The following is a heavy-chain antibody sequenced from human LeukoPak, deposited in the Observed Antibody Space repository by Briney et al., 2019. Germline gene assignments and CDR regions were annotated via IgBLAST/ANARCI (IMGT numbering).Heavy chain of an antibody. D-gene: IGHD3-22*01. CDR2: IYPGDSDT. CDR1: GYSFTNYW. CDR3: ARHPWPGYYDSSGYLGDN. V-gene: IGHV5-51*01. Sequence: GESLKISCQGSGYSFTNYWIGWVRQMPGKGLEWMGIIYPGDSDTRYSPSFQGQVTISADKSISTAYLQWSSLKASDTAMYYCARHPWPGYYDSSGYLGDNWGQGTLVTVSS. J-gene: IGHJ4*02.